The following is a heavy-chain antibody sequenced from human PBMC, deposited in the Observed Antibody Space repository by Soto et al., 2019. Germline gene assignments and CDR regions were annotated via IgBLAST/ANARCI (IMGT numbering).Heavy chain of an antibody. D-gene: IGHD3-22*01. CDR2: INPNSGGT. V-gene: IGHV1-2*02. CDR3: ARGGDDNYYDSSGYYYYYYGMDV. Sequence: QVQLVQSGAEVKKPGASMKVSCKASGYTFTGYYMHWVRQAPGQGLEWMGWINPNSGGTNYAQKFQGRGTITRDTSISTAYMELSRLRSDDTAVYYCARGGDDNYYDSSGYYYYYYGMDVWGQGTTVTVSS. CDR1: GYTFTGYY. J-gene: IGHJ6*02.